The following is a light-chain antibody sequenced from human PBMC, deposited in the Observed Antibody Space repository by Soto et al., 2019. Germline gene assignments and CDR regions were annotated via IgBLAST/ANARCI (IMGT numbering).Light chain of an antibody. V-gene: IGKV3-20*01. Sequence: ESVLTQSPGTLSLSPGERATLSCRASPSMNINYLAWYQQQPGQGPRLLMYGASIRATVIQDRFSGSGSGTEVSLTIISLEPEDIAMYNWEAEDNSPRKFGQETKVETK. CDR2: GAS. J-gene: IGKJ1*01. CDR3: EAEDNSPRK. CDR1: PSMNINY.